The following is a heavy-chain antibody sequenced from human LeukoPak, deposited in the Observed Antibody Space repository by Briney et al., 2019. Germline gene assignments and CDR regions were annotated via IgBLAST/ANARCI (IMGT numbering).Heavy chain of an antibody. CDR3: AKAADNFDM. V-gene: IGHV3-30*02. D-gene: IGHD2-15*01. CDR2: IQYDGSSK. Sequence: GGSLRLSCAASGFALSGYAMHWVRQAPGKGLEWLAFIQYDGSSKYGDSLKGRFTISRDNPKVYLEMNSLRPEDTAVYFCAKAADNFDMWGQGTMVTVSS. J-gene: IGHJ3*02. CDR1: GFALSGYA.